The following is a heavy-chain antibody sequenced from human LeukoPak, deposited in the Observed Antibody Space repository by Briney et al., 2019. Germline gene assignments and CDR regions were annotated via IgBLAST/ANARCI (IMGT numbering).Heavy chain of an antibody. V-gene: IGHV1-24*01. CDR2: FDPEDGET. J-gene: IGHJ3*02. D-gene: IGHD3-16*02. CDR1: GYTLTELS. Sequence: AASVKVSCKVSGYTLTELSMQWVRQAPGKGLEWMGGFDPEDGETIYAQKFQGRVTMTEDTSTDTAYMELSSLRSEDTAVYYCATKYRDAFDIWGQGTMVTVSS. CDR3: ATKYRDAFDI.